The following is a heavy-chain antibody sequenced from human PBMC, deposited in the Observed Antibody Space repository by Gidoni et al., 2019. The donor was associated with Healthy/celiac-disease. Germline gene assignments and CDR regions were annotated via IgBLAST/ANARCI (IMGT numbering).Heavy chain of an antibody. Sequence: EVQLVESGGGLVQPGRSLRLSCAASGFTFDDYAMHWVRQAPGKGLEWVSGISWNSGSIGYADSVKGRFTISRDNAKNSLYLQMNSLRAEDTALYYCAKAITMVRGVTPTNWYFDLWGRGTLVTVSS. V-gene: IGHV3-9*01. CDR1: GFTFDDYA. D-gene: IGHD3-10*01. CDR2: ISWNSGSI. J-gene: IGHJ2*01. CDR3: AKAITMVRGVTPTNWYFDL.